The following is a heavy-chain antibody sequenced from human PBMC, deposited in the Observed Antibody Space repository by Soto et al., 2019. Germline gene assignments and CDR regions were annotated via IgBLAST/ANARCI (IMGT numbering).Heavy chain of an antibody. CDR3: ARLLDDSRGYYYFDY. D-gene: IGHD3-22*01. CDR1: GYSISSGYY. Sequence: SETLSLTCAVSGYSISSGYYWGCIRQPPGKRLEWLGSIFHSGTTYDNPSLKSRVTISVDMSKNQFSLKLTSVTAADTAVYYCARLLDDSRGYYYFDYWGQGTLVTVYS. CDR2: IFHSGTT. J-gene: IGHJ4*02. V-gene: IGHV4-38-2*01.